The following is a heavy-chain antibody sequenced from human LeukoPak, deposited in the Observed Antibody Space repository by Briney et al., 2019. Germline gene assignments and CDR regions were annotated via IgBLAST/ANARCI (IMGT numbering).Heavy chain of an antibody. J-gene: IGHJ6*02. D-gene: IGHD6-13*01. CDR3: ARDTLSIAAAARGNYYYGMDV. V-gene: IGHV1-3*01. Sequence: ASVKVSCKASGYTFTSYAMHWVRQAPGQRLEWMGWINAGNGNTKYSQKFQGRVTITRDTSASTAYMELSSLRSEDTAVYYCARDTLSIAAAARGNYYYGMDVWGQGTTVTVSS. CDR2: INAGNGNT. CDR1: GYTFTSYA.